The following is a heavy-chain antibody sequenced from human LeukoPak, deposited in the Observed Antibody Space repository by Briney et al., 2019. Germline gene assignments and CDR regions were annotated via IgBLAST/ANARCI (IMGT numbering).Heavy chain of an antibody. CDR3: ASGSYSFDF. D-gene: IGHD1-26*01. V-gene: IGHV3-21*06. Sequence: KAGGSLRLSCAASEFTFSRYGMNWVGQPPGKGLEWVSSISWSSTYIYYAESVKGRFTISRDNAKNSLFLQMNTLRAEDTAVYYCASGSYSFDFWGQGALVTVSS. CDR2: ISWSSTYI. J-gene: IGHJ4*02. CDR1: EFTFSRYG.